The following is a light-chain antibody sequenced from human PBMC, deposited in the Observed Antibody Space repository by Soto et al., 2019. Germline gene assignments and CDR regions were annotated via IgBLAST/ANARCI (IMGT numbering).Light chain of an antibody. Sequence: DIQMTQSPSTLSASVGDRVTITCRASQSISSWLAWYQQKPGKAPKLLIYKASSLESGVPSRFSVSGSGTEFTLTISSLQPDDVATYYCQQYNSYSYTFGQGTKLEIK. CDR2: KAS. V-gene: IGKV1-5*03. CDR3: QQYNSYSYT. CDR1: QSISSW. J-gene: IGKJ2*01.